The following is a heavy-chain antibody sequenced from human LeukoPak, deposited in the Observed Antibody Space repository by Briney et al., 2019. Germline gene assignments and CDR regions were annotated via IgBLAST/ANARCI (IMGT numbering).Heavy chain of an antibody. CDR2: ISSSGSTI. D-gene: IGHD2-2*01. J-gene: IGHJ6*03. CDR1: GFTFSSYD. CDR3: ARGAYCSSTSCYAFYYYYYMDV. Sequence: GGSLRLSCAASGFTFSSYDMSWVRQAPGKGLEWVSYISSSGSTIKFADSVKGRFTISRDNAKNSLYLQMNSLRAEDTAVYYCARGAYCSSTSCYAFYYYYYMDVWGKGTTVTVAS. V-gene: IGHV3-48*04.